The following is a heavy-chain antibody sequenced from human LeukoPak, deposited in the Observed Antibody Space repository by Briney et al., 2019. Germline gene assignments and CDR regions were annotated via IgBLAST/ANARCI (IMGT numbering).Heavy chain of an antibody. CDR1: GYTFTSYG. CDR3: ARDDRYSYGFDY. V-gene: IGHV1-69*05. CDR2: IIPIFGTA. J-gene: IGHJ4*02. D-gene: IGHD5-18*01. Sequence: SVKVSCKASGYTFTSYGISWVRQAPGQGLEWMGRIIPIFGTANYAQKFQGRVTITTDESTSTAYMELSSLRSEDTAVYYCARDDRYSYGFDYWGQGTLVTVSS.